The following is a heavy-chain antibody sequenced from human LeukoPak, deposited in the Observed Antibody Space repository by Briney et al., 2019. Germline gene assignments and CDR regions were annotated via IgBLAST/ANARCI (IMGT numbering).Heavy chain of an antibody. V-gene: IGHV3-30*18. CDR2: ISYDGSNE. CDR3: AKGLGYCSSISCSFYFDY. J-gene: IGHJ4*02. Sequence: GGSLRLSCTASGFTFSNYGMHWVRQAPGKGLEWVAVISYDGSNEYYVDSVKGRFTISRDNSKNTLYLQMNSLRAEDTAVYYCAKGLGYCSSISCSFYFDYWGQGTLVTVS. D-gene: IGHD2-2*01. CDR1: GFTFSNYG.